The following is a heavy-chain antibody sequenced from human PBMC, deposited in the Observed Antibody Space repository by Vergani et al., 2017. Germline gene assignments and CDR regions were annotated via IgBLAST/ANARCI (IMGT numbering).Heavy chain of an antibody. CDR2: ISGSGGSK. Sequence: EVQLLESGGGLVQPGGSLRLSCAASGFTFSSYAMSWVRQAPGKGLEWVSAISGSGGSKYYADSVKGRLTISRDNSKNALYLQMNSLRAEDTAVYYCAKRPIVGDFWSSYYNWFDPWGQGTLVTVSS. CDR3: AKRPIVGDFWSSYYNWFDP. CDR1: GFTFSSYA. V-gene: IGHV3-23*01. J-gene: IGHJ5*02. D-gene: IGHD3-3*01.